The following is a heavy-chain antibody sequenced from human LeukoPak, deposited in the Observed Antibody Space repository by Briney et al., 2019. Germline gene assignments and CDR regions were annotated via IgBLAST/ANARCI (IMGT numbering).Heavy chain of an antibody. CDR3: AKRGVVIRVILVGFHKEAYYFDS. V-gene: IGHV3-23*01. CDR2: ISDSGGRT. D-gene: IGHD3-22*01. Sequence: GGSLRLSCAVSGITLINYGMSWVRQAPGKGLEWVAGISDSGGRTNYADSVKGRFTISRDNPKNTLYLQMNSLRAEDTAVYFCAKRGVVIRVILVGFHKEAYYFDSWGQGALVTVSS. J-gene: IGHJ4*02. CDR1: GITLINYG.